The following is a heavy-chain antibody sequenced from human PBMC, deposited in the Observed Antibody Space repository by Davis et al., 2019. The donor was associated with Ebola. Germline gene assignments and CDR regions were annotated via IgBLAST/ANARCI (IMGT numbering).Heavy chain of an antibody. CDR2: ISFYIGNT. D-gene: IGHD6-19*01. CDR1: GYSFTSSG. V-gene: IGHV1-18*01. J-gene: IGHJ4*02. CDR3: ARPAGFQACEY. Sequence: ASVPVPRMTSGYSFTSSGISWVRQAPAQGYDWMGWISFYIGNTRYSHKLQDRFTMTTDTSPTTAYMELRSLRSDDTAVYYCARPAGFQACEYWGQGTLVTVSS.